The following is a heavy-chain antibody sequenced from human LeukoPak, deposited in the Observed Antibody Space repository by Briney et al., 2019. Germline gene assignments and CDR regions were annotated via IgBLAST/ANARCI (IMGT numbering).Heavy chain of an antibody. Sequence: ASVKVSCKASGYTFTSYDINWVRQATGQGLEWMGWMNPNSGNTGYAQKFQGRATMTRNTSISTAYMELSSLRSEDTAVYYCARVYGVVAAKVMYYYYGMDVWGQGTTVTVSS. D-gene: IGHD2-15*01. V-gene: IGHV1-8*01. CDR3: ARVYGVVAAKVMYYYYGMDV. CDR2: MNPNSGNT. CDR1: GYTFTSYD. J-gene: IGHJ6*02.